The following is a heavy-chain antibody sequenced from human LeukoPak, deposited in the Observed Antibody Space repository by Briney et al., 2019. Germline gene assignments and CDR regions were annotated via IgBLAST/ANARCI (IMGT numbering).Heavy chain of an antibody. CDR2: RSDDGSRQ. J-gene: IGHJ4*02. D-gene: IGHD3-10*01. Sequence: PARSLRLSCAATGFTVSKYAIHWGRQAPGKGLEWVAFRSDDGSRQHYSDSVKGRFTISRDNSKNTLNLQMNSLRAEDTAVYYCVKDRTGTYTLDYWGQGTLVTVSS. V-gene: IGHV3-30-3*01. CDR3: VKDRTGTYTLDY. CDR1: GFTVSKYA.